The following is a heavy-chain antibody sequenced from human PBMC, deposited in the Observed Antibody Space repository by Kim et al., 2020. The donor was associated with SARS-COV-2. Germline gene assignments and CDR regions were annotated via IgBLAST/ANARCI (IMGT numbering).Heavy chain of an antibody. Sequence: SETLSLTCAVYGGSFSGYYWSWIRQPPGKGLEWNGEINHSGSTNYNPSLKSRVTISVDTSKNQFSLKLSSVTAADTAVYYCARGRSTAMVRSFDYWGQGTLVTVSS. CDR3: ARGRSTAMVRSFDY. D-gene: IGHD5-18*01. V-gene: IGHV4-34*01. CDR2: INHSGST. J-gene: IGHJ4*02. CDR1: GGSFSGYY.